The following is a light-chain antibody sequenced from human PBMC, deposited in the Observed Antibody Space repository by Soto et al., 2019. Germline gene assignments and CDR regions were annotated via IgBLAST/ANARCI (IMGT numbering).Light chain of an antibody. CDR2: VNT. CDR3: CSYAGSSTWV. Sequence: QSVLTQPPSVSGAPGQTITISCTGSSSNIGADFGVHWYQQLPGAAPKLVIFVNTNRPSGVPDRFSGSKSGTSASLAITGLQAEDEADYYCCSYAGSSTWVFGGGTKLTVL. CDR1: SSNIGADFG. V-gene: IGLV1-40*01. J-gene: IGLJ3*02.